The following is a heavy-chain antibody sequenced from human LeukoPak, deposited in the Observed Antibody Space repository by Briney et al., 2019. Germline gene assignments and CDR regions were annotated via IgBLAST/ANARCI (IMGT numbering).Heavy chain of an antibody. V-gene: IGHV3-53*01. J-gene: IGHJ4*02. CDR2: LYSDGNT. CDR1: VFTVITHD. CDR3: ARGVEPLAANTLAY. Sequence: QPGGSLRLSCAASVFTVITHDTTWLRHAPGKGLEWVSVLYSDGNTKYADSVQGRFTISRDNSKNTLYLEMNSLSPDDTAVYYCARGVEPLAANTLAYWGQGTLVTVSS. D-gene: IGHD1-14*01.